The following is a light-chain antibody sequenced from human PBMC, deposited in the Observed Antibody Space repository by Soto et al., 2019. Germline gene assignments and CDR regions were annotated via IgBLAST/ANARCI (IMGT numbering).Light chain of an antibody. J-gene: IGLJ1*01. V-gene: IGLV2-14*01. CDR1: SGDVGAYNY. Sequence: SALAQPASVSGSPGQSITISCSGTSGDVGAYNYVSWYQQNPGKAPKLMIYGVTKRPSGISNRFSGSKSGNTASLTISGLQAGDEADYYCTSYTSTTSYVFGTGTKVTV. CDR2: GVT. CDR3: TSYTSTTSYV.